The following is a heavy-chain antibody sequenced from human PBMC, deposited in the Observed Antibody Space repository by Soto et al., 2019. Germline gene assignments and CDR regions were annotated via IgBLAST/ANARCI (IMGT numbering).Heavy chain of an antibody. CDR1: GFSFSSYA. D-gene: IGHD3-10*01. V-gene: IGHV3-48*02. J-gene: IGHJ4*02. CDR2: ITSDSSTR. Sequence: GGSLRLSCAACGFSFSSYAMSWMRQAPGKGMEWISYITSDSSTRHYADFVKGRFTISRDNAKNSLYLQMNSLRDEDTAVYFCARDPDGIIDFDYWGKGTQVTVS. CDR3: ARDPDGIIDFDY.